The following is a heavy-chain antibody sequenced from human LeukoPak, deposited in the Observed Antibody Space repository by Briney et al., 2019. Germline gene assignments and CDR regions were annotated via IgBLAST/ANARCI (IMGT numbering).Heavy chain of an antibody. Sequence: GGSLRLSCAASRFTFSSYAMSWVRQAPGKGLEWVSAISGSGGSTYYADSVKGRFTISRDNSKNTLFLQMNSLRAEDTAVYYCSKVAPVTTVTTYLDYWGQGAPVTVSS. V-gene: IGHV3-23*01. CDR2: ISGSGGST. J-gene: IGHJ4*02. CDR3: SKVAPVTTVTTYLDY. CDR1: RFTFSSYA. D-gene: IGHD4-17*01.